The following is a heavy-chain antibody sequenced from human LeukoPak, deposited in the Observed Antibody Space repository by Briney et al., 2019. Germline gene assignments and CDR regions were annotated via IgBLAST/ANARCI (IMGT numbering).Heavy chain of an antibody. CDR3: ARFTDTKGFDY. Sequence: PGGSLRLSCAASGFTVSSKYMSWVRQARGKGLEWVSVIYSGGSTYYADSVKGRFTISRDNSKNTLYLQMNRLRAEDTAVYYCARFTDTKGFDYWGQGTLVTVSS. CDR1: GFTVSSKY. V-gene: IGHV3-53*01. D-gene: IGHD5-18*01. J-gene: IGHJ4*02. CDR2: IYSGGST.